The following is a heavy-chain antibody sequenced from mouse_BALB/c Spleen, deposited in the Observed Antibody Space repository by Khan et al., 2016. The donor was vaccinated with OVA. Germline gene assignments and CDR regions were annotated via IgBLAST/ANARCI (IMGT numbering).Heavy chain of an antibody. CDR1: GDFITSGY. V-gene: IGHV3-8*02. Sequence: EVKLLESGPSLVKPSQTLSLTCSVTGDFITSGYWNWIRKFPGNKLEYMGYIIYTGYTYYNPSLKSRISITRHTSKNQYYLQLNSVTDEDTATYYCARSTYRYAFVYWGQGTLVTVSA. CDR2: IIYTGYT. D-gene: IGHD2-12*01. CDR3: ARSTYRYAFVY. J-gene: IGHJ3*01.